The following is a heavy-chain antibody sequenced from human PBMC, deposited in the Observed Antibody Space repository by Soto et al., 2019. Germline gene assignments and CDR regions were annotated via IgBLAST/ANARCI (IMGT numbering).Heavy chain of an antibody. Sequence: LSLTCTVSGDSINTYTWTWIRQPPGKGLEWIGYIFSSGSTNYNPSLQSRLTMSVDTSKNLFSLKLNSVTAADTAVYYCARGDQELDYWGQGTLVTVSS. V-gene: IGHV4-59*01. CDR3: ARGDQELDY. J-gene: IGHJ4*02. D-gene: IGHD1-26*01. CDR1: GDSINTYT. CDR2: IFSSGST.